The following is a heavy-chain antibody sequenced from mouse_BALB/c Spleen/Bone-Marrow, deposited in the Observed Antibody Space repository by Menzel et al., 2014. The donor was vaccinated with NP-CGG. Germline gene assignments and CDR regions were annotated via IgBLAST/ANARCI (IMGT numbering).Heavy chain of an antibody. Sequence: EVQGVESGGGLVQPGGSLKLSCAASRFDFSRYWMSWVRQAPGKGLEWIGEINPDSGTINYTPSLKDKFIISRDNAKNTLYLQMSKVRSEDTALYYCAKLNYYGNLFVWGAGTTVTVSS. D-gene: IGHD1-1*01. CDR1: RFDFSRYW. J-gene: IGHJ1*01. V-gene: IGHV4-1*02. CDR3: AKLNYYGNLFV. CDR2: INPDSGTI.